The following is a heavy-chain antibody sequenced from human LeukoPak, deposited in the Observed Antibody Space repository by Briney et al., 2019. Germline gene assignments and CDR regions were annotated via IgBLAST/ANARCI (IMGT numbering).Heavy chain of an antibody. D-gene: IGHD6-19*01. CDR1: GFTFKNCA. CDR3: VARGGWARFDY. V-gene: IGHV3-23*01. CDR2: ISDSGGST. J-gene: IGHJ4*02. Sequence: PGGSLRLSCVVSGFTFKNCAMSWVRQAPGKGLEWVSSISDSGGSTYYADSVKGRFTISRDDATNSLYLEMNSLRAEDTAVYYCVARGGWARFDYWGQGTLVTVSS.